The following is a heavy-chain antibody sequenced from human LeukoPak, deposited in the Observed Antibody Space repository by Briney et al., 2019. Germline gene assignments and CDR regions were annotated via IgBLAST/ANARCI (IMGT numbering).Heavy chain of an antibody. CDR2: IYYSGST. Sequence: PSETLSLTCTVSGDSISNYYWTWIRQPPGKGLEWIGYIYYSGSTNYNPSLKSRVTISVDTSKNQFSLKLSSVTAADTAVYYCARGGYSYGHTFDYWGQGTLVTVSS. J-gene: IGHJ4*02. CDR3: ARGGYSYGHTFDY. V-gene: IGHV4-59*01. CDR1: GDSISNYY. D-gene: IGHD5-18*01.